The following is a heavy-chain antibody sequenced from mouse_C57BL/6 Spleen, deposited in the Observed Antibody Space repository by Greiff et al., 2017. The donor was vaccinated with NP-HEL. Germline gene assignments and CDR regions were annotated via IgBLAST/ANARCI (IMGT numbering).Heavy chain of an antibody. D-gene: IGHD1-1*01. V-gene: IGHV1-50*01. Sequence: VQLQQSGAELVKPGASVKLSCKASGYTFTSYWMQWVKQRPGQGLEWIGEIDPSDSYTNYNQKFKGKATLTVDTSSSTAYMQLSSLTSEDSAVYDCARRDYGAMDYWGQGTSVTVSS. CDR3: ARRDYGAMDY. CDR1: GYTFTSYW. J-gene: IGHJ4*01. CDR2: IDPSDSYT.